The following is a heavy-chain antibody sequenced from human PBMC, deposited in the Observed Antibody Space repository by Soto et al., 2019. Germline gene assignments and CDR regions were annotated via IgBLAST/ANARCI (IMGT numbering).Heavy chain of an antibody. V-gene: IGHV1-18*04. CDR2: ISAYNGNT. D-gene: IGHD3-3*01. CDR1: GYTFTSYS. CDR3: ARDFGSDLSAPGAVFDY. Sequence: ASVKVSCKASGYTFTSYSITWVGQAPGQGLEWMGWISAYNGNTNYAQNLQGRVTMTTDTSTYTAYMELRSLQSDDTAVYYCARDFGSDLSAPGAVFDYWGQGTLVTVSS. J-gene: IGHJ4*02.